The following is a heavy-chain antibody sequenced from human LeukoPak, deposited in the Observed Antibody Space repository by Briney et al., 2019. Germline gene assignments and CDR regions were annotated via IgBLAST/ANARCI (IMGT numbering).Heavy chain of an antibody. CDR2: ISPRSDYI. V-gene: IGHV3-21*01. CDR3: ARGGYRDYDYEY. D-gene: IGHD5-12*01. Sequence: GSLRLSCAASGFTFSTYAMNWVRQAPGKGLEWVSSISPRSDYIYYTDSVKGRFTISRDNAGNTLYLQMDSLRAEDTAVYYCARGGYRDYDYEYWGQGTLVTVSS. CDR1: GFTFSTYA. J-gene: IGHJ4*02.